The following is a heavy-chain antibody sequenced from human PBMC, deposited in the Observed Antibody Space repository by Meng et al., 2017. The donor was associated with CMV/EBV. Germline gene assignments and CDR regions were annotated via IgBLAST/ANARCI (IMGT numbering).Heavy chain of an antibody. Sequence: GGSLRLSCAASGFTVSSNYMSWVRQAPGKGLEWVSVIYSGGSTYYPDSVKGRFTISRDNSKNTLYPQMNSLRAEDTAVYYCARVATMVRGVIDYWGQGTLVTVSS. D-gene: IGHD3-10*01. CDR3: ARVATMVRGVIDY. CDR2: IYSGGST. J-gene: IGHJ4*02. CDR1: GFTVSSNY. V-gene: IGHV3-53*01.